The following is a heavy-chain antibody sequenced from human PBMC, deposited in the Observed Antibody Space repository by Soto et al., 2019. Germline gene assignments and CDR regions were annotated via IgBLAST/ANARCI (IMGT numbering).Heavy chain of an antibody. CDR3: ARVWFYDSSGFDWYFDL. Sequence: ASVKVSCKASGYTFTSYYMHWVRQAPGQGLEWMGIINPSGGSTSYAQKFQGRVTMTRDTSTSTVYMELSSLRSEDTAVYYCARVWFYDSSGFDWYFDLWARGTLVTVSS. CDR1: GYTFTSYY. D-gene: IGHD3-22*01. V-gene: IGHV1-46*01. J-gene: IGHJ2*01. CDR2: INPSGGST.